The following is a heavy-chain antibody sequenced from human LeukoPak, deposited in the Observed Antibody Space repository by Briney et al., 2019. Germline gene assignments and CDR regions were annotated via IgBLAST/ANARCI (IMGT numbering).Heavy chain of an antibody. J-gene: IGHJ4*02. Sequence: PGGSLRLSCTASGFTFGDYAMSWVRQAPGKGLEWVGFIRSKAYGGTTEYAASVKGRFTISRDDSKSIAYLQMNSLKTEDTAVYYCTRAYSTTRTVTFYWGQGTLVTVSS. CDR2: IRSKAYGGTT. CDR3: TRAYSTTRTVTFY. V-gene: IGHV3-49*04. D-gene: IGHD6-13*01. CDR1: GFTFGDYA.